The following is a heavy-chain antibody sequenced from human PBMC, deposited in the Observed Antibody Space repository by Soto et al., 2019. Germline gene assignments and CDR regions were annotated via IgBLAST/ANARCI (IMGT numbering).Heavy chain of an antibody. D-gene: IGHD3-10*01. J-gene: IGHJ5*02. CDR1: GGSISSSSW. CDR2: IYHSGST. CDR3: ATTNYYGSGSFWFDP. Sequence: SETRYLTWAVSGGSISSSSWWSFFRQPPGRGLEWIGEIYHSGSTNYSPSLKSRVTISVDKSKNQFSLKLSSVTAADTDVYYCATTNYYGSGSFWFDPWGQGTLVTVSS. V-gene: IGHV4-4*02.